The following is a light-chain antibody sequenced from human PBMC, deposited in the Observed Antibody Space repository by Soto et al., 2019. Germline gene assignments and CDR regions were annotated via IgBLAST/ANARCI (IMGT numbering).Light chain of an antibody. Sequence: QAVVTQEPSLTVSPGGTVTLTCGSSTGAVTSGHYPYWFQQKPGQAPRTLIYDTSNKYSWTPARFSGSLLGGKAALTLSGAQPEDEAEYYCFLSYSGASVVFGGGTKLTVL. CDR3: FLSYSGASVV. V-gene: IGLV7-46*01. J-gene: IGLJ2*01. CDR2: DTS. CDR1: TGAVTSGHY.